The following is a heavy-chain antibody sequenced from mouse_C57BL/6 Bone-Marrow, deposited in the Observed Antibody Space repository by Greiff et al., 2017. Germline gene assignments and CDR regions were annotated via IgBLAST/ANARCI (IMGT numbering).Heavy chain of an antibody. CDR3: GKGLRFVFDY. CDR1: GYTFTSYG. Sequence: QVHVKQSGAELARPGASVKLSCKASGYTFTSYGISWVKQRTGQGLEWIGEIYPRSGNTYYNEKFKGKATLTADKSSSTAYMELRSLTSEDSAVYFCGKGLRFVFDYWGQGTTLTVSS. J-gene: IGHJ2*01. D-gene: IGHD1-1*01. CDR2: IYPRSGNT. V-gene: IGHV1-81*01.